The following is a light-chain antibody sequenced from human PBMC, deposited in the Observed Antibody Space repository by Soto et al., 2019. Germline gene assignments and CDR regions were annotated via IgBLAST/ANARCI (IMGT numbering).Light chain of an antibody. CDR2: GAS. CDR1: HSVSNTY. CDR3: QQYCSSGT. V-gene: IGKV3-20*01. Sequence: DSGFTKYPGTLSLSPGGRATLSRTASHSVSNTYLAWYQQKPGQAPRLLIYGASNRATRIPARFSGTGSGTDFTLTITRLEPEAFAVYYCQQYCSSGTFGQGAKV. J-gene: IGKJ1*01.